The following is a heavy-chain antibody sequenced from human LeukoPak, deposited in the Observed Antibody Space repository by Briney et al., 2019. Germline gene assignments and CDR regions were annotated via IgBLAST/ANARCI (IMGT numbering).Heavy chain of an antibody. CDR3: ARDSDRVGSSWYYFDY. CDR2: IYHSGST. D-gene: IGHD6-13*01. CDR1: GGSISSGGYY. Sequence: SQTLSLTCTVSGGSISSGGYYWSWIRQPPGKGLEWIGYIYHSGSTYYNPSLKSRVTISVDRSKNQFSLKLSSVTPEDTAVYYCARDSDRVGSSWYYFDYWGQGTLVTVSS. V-gene: IGHV4-30-2*01. J-gene: IGHJ4*02.